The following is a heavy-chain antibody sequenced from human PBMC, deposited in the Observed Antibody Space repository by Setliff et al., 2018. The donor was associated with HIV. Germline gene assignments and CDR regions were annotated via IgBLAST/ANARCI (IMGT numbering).Heavy chain of an antibody. J-gene: IGHJ4*02. D-gene: IGHD6-19*01. CDR1: GHSFSSDW. CDR3: ARHPQDRSGWPFDL. CDR2: IYFGDSDT. Sequence: GESLKISCKGFGHSFSSDWIGWVRQMPGKGLEWMGIIYFGDSDTRYSPSFQGHVAISADKSISTAYLQWSSLKASDSAMYYCARHPQDRSGWPFDLWGQGTLVAVSS. V-gene: IGHV5-51*01.